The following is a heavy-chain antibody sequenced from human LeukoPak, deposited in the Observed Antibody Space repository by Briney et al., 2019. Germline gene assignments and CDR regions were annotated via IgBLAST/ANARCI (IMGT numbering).Heavy chain of an antibody. V-gene: IGHV4-61*08. CDR3: ARMIAAAGTEYFDL. Sequence: SQTLSLTCTVSGGSISSGGYYWSWIRQPPRKGLEWIGYVHYSGNTNYNPFLMSRVTISVDTSKNQFSLKLNSVTATDTAVYYCARMIAAAGTEYFDLWGRGTLVTVSS. CDR2: VHYSGNT. D-gene: IGHD6-13*01. J-gene: IGHJ2*01. CDR1: GGSISSGGYY.